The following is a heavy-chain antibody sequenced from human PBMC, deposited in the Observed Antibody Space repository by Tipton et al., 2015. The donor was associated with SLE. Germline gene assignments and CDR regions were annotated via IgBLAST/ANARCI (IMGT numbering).Heavy chain of an antibody. D-gene: IGHD6-19*01. CDR1: GFTFGDYS. CDR2: IRSQPYGGTT. J-gene: IGHJ4*02. CDR3: TRETGSGSSGWYPTWGY. V-gene: IGHV3-49*03. Sequence: SLRLSCTGSGFTFGDYSMNWFRQAPGKGLEWVGFIRSQPYGGTTEYAASVKGRFSISRDDSKSIAYLQMNSLKTEDTAVYYCTRETGSGSSGWYPTWGYWGQGTLVTVSS.